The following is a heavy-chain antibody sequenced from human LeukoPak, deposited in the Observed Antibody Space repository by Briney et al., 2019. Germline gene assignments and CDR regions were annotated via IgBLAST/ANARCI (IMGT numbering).Heavy chain of an antibody. CDR2: MNQDGSET. Sequence: GGSLRLSCAASGFTFSSYWMAWVRQAPGKGLEWVANMNQDGSETYYVDSVKGRFTISRDNAKNSLYLEMNSLRGDDTAVYYCAGGDAFDIWGQGTMVTVSS. J-gene: IGHJ3*02. CDR1: GFTFSSYW. CDR3: AGGDAFDI. V-gene: IGHV3-7*01.